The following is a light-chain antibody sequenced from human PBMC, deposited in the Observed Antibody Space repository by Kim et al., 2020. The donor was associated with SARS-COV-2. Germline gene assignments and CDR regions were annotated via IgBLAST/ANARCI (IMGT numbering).Light chain of an antibody. Sequence: DIQMTQSPSSLSASVGDRVTITCRTSQNINSHLNWYHQKPGRAPKLLIYAASTLQGGVPSRFSGSGSETDFTLTISSLQPEDFATYFCQQSFSTPWLSFGGGTKVDIK. CDR2: AAS. CDR1: QNINSH. J-gene: IGKJ4*01. CDR3: QQSFSTPWLS. V-gene: IGKV1-39*01.